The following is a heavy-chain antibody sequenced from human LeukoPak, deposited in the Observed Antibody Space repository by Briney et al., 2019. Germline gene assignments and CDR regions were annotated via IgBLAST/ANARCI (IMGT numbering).Heavy chain of an antibody. CDR2: IYSGGNT. J-gene: IGHJ5*02. D-gene: IGHD1-26*01. V-gene: IGHV3-53*04. CDR3: ARLMGSGWFDP. CDR1: GFTVSSSP. Sequence: GGSLRLSCAASGFTVSSSPINWVRQAPGRGLEWVSVIYSGGNTLYADSVKGRFTISRHNSENTLYLQMNSLSADDTAVYYCARLMGSGWFDPWGQGTLVTVFS.